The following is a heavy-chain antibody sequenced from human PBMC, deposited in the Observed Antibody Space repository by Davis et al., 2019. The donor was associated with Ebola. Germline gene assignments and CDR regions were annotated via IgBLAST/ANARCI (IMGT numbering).Heavy chain of an antibody. J-gene: IGHJ6*02. Sequence: GSLKISCAVSGVTFRNYVMSWVRQAPGKGLEWVSSISSSGGNSFYMDSVKGRFYIDRDNSKNMLYLQMNSLRAEDTAVYYCAKSLYNSGPTHYYYYYGMDVWGQGTTVTVSS. V-gene: IGHV3-23*01. CDR1: GVTFRNYV. CDR3: AKSLYNSGPTHYYYYYGMDV. CDR2: ISSSGGNS. D-gene: IGHD6-19*01.